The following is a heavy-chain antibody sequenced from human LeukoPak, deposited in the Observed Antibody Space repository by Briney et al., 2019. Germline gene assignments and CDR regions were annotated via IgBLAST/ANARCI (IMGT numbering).Heavy chain of an antibody. J-gene: IGHJ4*02. CDR2: ISAYNGNT. CDR3: ARNYYDSSGYWGNYFDY. V-gene: IGHV1-18*01. Sequence: ASVNVSCKPSGYTLTSYVIIWVRQAAGQGGEGMGWISAYNGNTNYPQKLQGRVTRNTATSTSTAYMERRSMRSDDTAVYYCARNYYDSSGYWGNYFDYWGQGTLVTVSS. CDR1: GYTLTSYV. D-gene: IGHD3-22*01.